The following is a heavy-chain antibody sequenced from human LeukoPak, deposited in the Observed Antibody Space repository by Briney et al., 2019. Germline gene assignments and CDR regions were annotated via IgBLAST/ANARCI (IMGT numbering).Heavy chain of an antibody. CDR3: ARGYYYDYSGPDFDY. CDR2: IYYTGST. CDR1: GGSINSYY. V-gene: IGHV4-59*01. J-gene: IGHJ4*02. D-gene: IGHD3-22*01. Sequence: PSETPSLTCTVSGGSINSYYWSWIRQPPGKGLEWIGYIYYTGSTNSNPSLKSRVTISVDTSKNQFSLRLTSVTAADTAVYYCARGYYYDYSGPDFDYWGQGTLVTVSS.